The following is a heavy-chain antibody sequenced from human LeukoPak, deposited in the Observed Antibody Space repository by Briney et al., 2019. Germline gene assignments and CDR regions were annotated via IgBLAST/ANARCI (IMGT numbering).Heavy chain of an antibody. V-gene: IGHV1-69*04. CDR1: GGTFISYA. CDR2: IIPILGIA. CDR3: ARDLSGTASGD. D-gene: IGHD2-21*02. Sequence: ASVKVSCKASGGTFISYAISWVRQAPGQGLEWMGRIIPILGIANYAQKFQGRVTITADKSTSTAYMELSSLRSEDTAVYYCARDLSGTASGDWGQGTLVTVSS. J-gene: IGHJ4*02.